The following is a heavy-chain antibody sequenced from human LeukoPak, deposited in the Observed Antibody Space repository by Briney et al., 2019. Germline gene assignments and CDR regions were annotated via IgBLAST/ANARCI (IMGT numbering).Heavy chain of an antibody. V-gene: IGHV1-2*02. CDR2: INPNSGGT. J-gene: IGHJ4*02. CDR1: GYIFTDCY. CDR3: ARGPRITIFGVVTAFDY. D-gene: IGHD3-3*01. Sequence: EASVKVSCKASGYIFTDCYIHWVRQAPGQGLEWMGWINPNSGGTNYAQKFQGRVTMTRDTSISTAYMELSRLRSDDTAVYYCARGPRITIFGVVTAFDYWGQGTLVTVSS.